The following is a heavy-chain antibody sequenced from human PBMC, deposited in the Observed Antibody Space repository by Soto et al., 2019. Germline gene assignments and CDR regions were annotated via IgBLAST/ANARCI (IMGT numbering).Heavy chain of an antibody. Sequence: PSETLSLTCTVSGGSISSYYWSWIRQPPGKGLEWIGYIYYSGSTNYNPSLKSRVTISVDTSKNQFSLKLSSVTAADTAVYYCARGPAQVGFDWLLPPGLFDPWGQGTLVTVSS. CDR3: ARGPAQVGFDWLLPPGLFDP. D-gene: IGHD3-9*01. V-gene: IGHV4-59*12. CDR2: IYYSGST. J-gene: IGHJ5*02. CDR1: GGSISSYY.